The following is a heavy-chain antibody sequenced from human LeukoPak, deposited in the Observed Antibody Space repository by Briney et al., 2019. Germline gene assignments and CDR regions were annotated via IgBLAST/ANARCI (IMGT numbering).Heavy chain of an antibody. V-gene: IGHV1-18*01. CDR2: ISAYNGNT. CDR1: GYTFTSYG. Sequence: GASVTVTCKASGYTFTSYGISWVRQAPGQGLEWMGWISAYNGNTNYAQTLSGRVTRTADTSTGTAYMELRSLRSDDTAVYYCARDWEDIVVVPAAAKALDPWGQGTLVTVSS. J-gene: IGHJ5*02. D-gene: IGHD2-2*01. CDR3: ARDWEDIVVVPAAAKALDP.